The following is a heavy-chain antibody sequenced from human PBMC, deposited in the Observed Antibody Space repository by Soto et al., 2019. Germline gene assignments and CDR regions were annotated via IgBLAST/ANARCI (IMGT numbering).Heavy chain of an antibody. Sequence: SETLSLTCTVSGGYLIGSSYYWGWNRQPPGKGLEWIGNIYYSGSTYYNPSLKSRVTISVDTSKNQFSLKLSSVTAADTAVYYCAKGGSGSYSNAFDIWGQGTMVTVSS. CDR3: AKGGSGSYSNAFDI. J-gene: IGHJ3*02. V-gene: IGHV4-39*01. CDR2: IYYSGST. CDR1: GGYLIGSSYY. D-gene: IGHD3-10*01.